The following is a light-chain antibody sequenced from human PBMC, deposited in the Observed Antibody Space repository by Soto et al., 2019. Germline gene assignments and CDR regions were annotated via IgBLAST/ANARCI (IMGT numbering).Light chain of an antibody. CDR2: EVT. CDR1: SIDVGANNY. Sequence: QSSLTQPPSASGSPGQSVTISCTGTSIDVGANNYVSWYQQHPVKAPKLMIYEVTKRHSAVPDRFSGSKAGKTASLTVSGLQAEDEADYYCSSYAGANRVFGTWTKLTVL. V-gene: IGLV2-8*01. J-gene: IGLJ1*01. CDR3: SSYAGANRV.